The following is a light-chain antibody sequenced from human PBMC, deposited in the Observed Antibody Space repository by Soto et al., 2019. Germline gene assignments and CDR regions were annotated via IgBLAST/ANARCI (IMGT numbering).Light chain of an antibody. Sequence: QSVLTQPPSASGSPGQSVTISCTGTSSDVGAYNYVSWYPQYPGKAPKLMIYEVNKRPSGVPDRFSGSKSGKTASLTVSGLQPEDEADYHCPSYAGSNIWVFGGGTKLTVL. V-gene: IGLV2-8*01. CDR2: EVN. J-gene: IGLJ3*02. CDR3: PSYAGSNIWV. CDR1: SSDVGAYNY.